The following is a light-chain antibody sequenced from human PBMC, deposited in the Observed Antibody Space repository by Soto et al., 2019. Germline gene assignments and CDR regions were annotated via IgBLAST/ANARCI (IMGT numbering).Light chain of an antibody. CDR1: QSVSSNS. V-gene: IGKV3-20*01. CDR2: GAS. Sequence: ESVLTQSPGTLSLSPGERATLSCRASQSVSSNSLAWYQQKPGQAPRLLIYGASSRATGTPDRFSGSGSGIDFPLTISRLEPEDFAVYYCQQFGGSPPSWTFGQGTKVEI. CDR3: QQFGGSPPSWT. J-gene: IGKJ1*01.